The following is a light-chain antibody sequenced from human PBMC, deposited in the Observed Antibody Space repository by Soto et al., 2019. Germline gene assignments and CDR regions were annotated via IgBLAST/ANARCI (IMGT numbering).Light chain of an antibody. Sequence: DIVLTQSPATLSLSPGERATLSCRASQSVSSYLAWYQQKPGQAPRLLIYDASNRATCIPARFSGSGSGTDFTLTISSLEPEDFAVYYCQQRSNWPPFTFGPGTKVDIK. J-gene: IGKJ3*01. CDR3: QQRSNWPPFT. CDR1: QSVSSY. CDR2: DAS. V-gene: IGKV3-11*01.